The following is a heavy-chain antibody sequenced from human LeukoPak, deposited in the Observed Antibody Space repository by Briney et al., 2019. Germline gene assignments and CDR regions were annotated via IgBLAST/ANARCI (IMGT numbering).Heavy chain of an antibody. D-gene: IGHD6-6*01. Sequence: GASVKVSCKASGYTFTGYYMHWVRQAPGQGLEWMGWINPNSGNTGYAQKFQGRVTITRNTSISTAYMELSSLRSEDTAVYYCARAVRIAARPGVLGYWGQGTLVTVSS. V-gene: IGHV1-8*03. J-gene: IGHJ4*02. CDR3: ARAVRIAARPGVLGY. CDR1: GYTFTGYY. CDR2: INPNSGNT.